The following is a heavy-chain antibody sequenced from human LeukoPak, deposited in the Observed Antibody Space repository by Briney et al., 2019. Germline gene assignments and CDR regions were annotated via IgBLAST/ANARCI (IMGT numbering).Heavy chain of an antibody. D-gene: IGHD3-3*01. V-gene: IGHV3-30*01. CDR2: ISYDGSNK. J-gene: IGHJ3*02. Sequence: NPGRSLRLSCAASGFTFSSYAMHWVRQAPGKGLEWVAVISYDGSNKYYADSVKGRFTISRDNSKNTLYLQMNSLRAEDTAVYYCARGRDFWEREHAFDIWGQGTMVTVSS. CDR1: GFTFSSYA. CDR3: ARGRDFWEREHAFDI.